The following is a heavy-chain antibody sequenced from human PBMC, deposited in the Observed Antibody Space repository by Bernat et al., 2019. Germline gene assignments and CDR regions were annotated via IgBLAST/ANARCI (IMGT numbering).Heavy chain of an antibody. CDR2: ISSSSSTI. V-gene: IGHV3-48*01. J-gene: IGHJ4*02. Sequence: EVQLVESGGGLVKPGGSLRLSCAASGFTFSSYSINWVRQAPGKGLEWVSNISSSSSTIYYADSVKGRFTISRDNAKNSLYLQMNSLRAEDTAVYYCAGPPTVTIGGYWGQGTLVTVSA. D-gene: IGHD4-17*01. CDR1: GFTFSSYS. CDR3: AGPPTVTIGGY.